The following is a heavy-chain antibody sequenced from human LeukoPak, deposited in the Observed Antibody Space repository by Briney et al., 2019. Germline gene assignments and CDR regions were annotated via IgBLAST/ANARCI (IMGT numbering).Heavy chain of an antibody. Sequence: GGSLRLSCAASGLTFRRDWMSWVRQAPGKGLEWVASIKHDESEKYYVDPLKGRITISRDNAKNSLFLQMNSLRAEDTAVYYCARQGYYDRSGYYSWGQGTLVTVSS. J-gene: IGHJ4*02. V-gene: IGHV3-7*01. CDR2: IKHDESEK. D-gene: IGHD3-22*01. CDR1: GLTFRRDW. CDR3: ARQGYYDRSGYYS.